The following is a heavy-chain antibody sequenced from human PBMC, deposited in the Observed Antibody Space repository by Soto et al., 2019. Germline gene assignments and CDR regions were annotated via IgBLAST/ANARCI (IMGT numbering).Heavy chain of an antibody. CDR3: AKDFGAWSDS. CDR2: ISYDGTDK. J-gene: IGHJ5*02. Sequence: QVHLVESGGGVVQPGRSLTISWVGSGFAFSTYGMHWVRQAPAKGLEWVALISYDGTDKYYADSVKGRFSISRDNSKQTLSLQMDSLRPEDTAVYYCAKDFGAWSDSWGQGTLVNVSS. V-gene: IGHV3-30*18. D-gene: IGHD6-19*01. CDR1: GFAFSTYG.